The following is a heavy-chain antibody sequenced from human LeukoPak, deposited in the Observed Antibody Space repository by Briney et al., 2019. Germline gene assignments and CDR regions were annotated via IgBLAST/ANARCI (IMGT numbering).Heavy chain of an antibody. CDR2: IYYSGST. CDR1: DGSISSSNYY. CDR3: ARVRAAAIPYYFDS. V-gene: IGHV4-39*07. J-gene: IGHJ4*02. Sequence: SETLSLTCSVSDGSISSSNYYWGWIRQPPGKGLEWIGSIYYSGSTYYNAPLKSRVTMSVDTSKKQFSLKLSSVTAADTAVYYCARVRAAAIPYYFDSWGQGTLVTVSS. D-gene: IGHD6-13*01.